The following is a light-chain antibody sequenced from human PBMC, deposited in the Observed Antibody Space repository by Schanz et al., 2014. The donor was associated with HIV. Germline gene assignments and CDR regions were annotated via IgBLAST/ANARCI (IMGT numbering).Light chain of an antibody. CDR3: AAWDDSLKAWV. CDR1: RSNIVADYD. V-gene: IGLV1-40*01. J-gene: IGLJ3*02. Sequence: QAVLTQPPSVSGAPGQRVTISCTGSRSNIVADYDVYWYQQLPGTAPKLLIYGDSNRPSGVLDRFSGSKSGTSASLAISGLQSEDEAHYYCAAWDDSLKAWVFGGGTKLTVL. CDR2: GDS.